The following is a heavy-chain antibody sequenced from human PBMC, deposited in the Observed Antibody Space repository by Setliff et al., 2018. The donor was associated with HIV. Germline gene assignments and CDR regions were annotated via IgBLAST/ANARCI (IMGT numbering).Heavy chain of an antibody. CDR2: IRTKNYRGTT. J-gene: IGHJ5*02. CDR1: GFTFGEYP. D-gene: IGHD3-16*01. CDR3: TKEWGPSAQPINWFDP. Sequence: GGSLRLSCATSGFTFGEYPMGWFRQAPGKGLEWVSFIRTKNYRGTTEYAASVEGRFTISRDDSRGVAYLQMNSLRVEDTAVYYCTKEWGPSAQPINWFDPWGQGTQVTVSS. V-gene: IGHV3-49*03.